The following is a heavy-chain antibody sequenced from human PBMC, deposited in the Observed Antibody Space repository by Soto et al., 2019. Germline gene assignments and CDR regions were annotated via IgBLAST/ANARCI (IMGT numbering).Heavy chain of an antibody. Sequence: GGSLRLSCAASGFTFSSYSMNWVRQAPGKGLEWVSYISSSSSTIYYADSVKGRFTISRDNAKNSLYLQMNSLRAEDTAVYYCARGYSGYDSAKNYWGQGTLVTVSS. CDR2: ISSSSSTI. V-gene: IGHV3-48*01. D-gene: IGHD5-12*01. CDR3: ARGYSGYDSAKNY. CDR1: GFTFSSYS. J-gene: IGHJ4*02.